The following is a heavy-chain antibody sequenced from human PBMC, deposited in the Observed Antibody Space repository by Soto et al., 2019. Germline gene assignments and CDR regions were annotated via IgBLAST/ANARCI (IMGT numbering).Heavy chain of an antibody. D-gene: IGHD3-10*01. CDR1: GGSFSGYY. J-gene: IGHJ6*02. V-gene: IGHV4-34*01. CDR2: INHSGST. Sequence: SETLSLTCAVYGGSFSGYYWSWIRQPPGKGLEWIGEINHSGSTNYNPSLKSRVTISVDTSKNQFSLKLSSVTAADTAVYYCASFRGATQAPNYYYYGMDVWGQGTTVTVS. CDR3: ASFRGATQAPNYYYYGMDV.